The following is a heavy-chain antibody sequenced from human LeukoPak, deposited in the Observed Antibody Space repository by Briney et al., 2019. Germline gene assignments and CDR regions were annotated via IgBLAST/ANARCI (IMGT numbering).Heavy chain of an antibody. D-gene: IGHD6-19*01. V-gene: IGHV3-21*01. CDR3: AIIAVAHTGFDY. CDR2: ISSSSSYI. Sequence: GGSLRLSCAASGFTFSSYSMNWARQAPGKGLEWVSSISSSSSYIYHADSVKGRFTISRDNAKNSLYLQMNSLRAEDTAVYYCAIIAVAHTGFDYWGQGTLVTVSS. J-gene: IGHJ4*02. CDR1: GFTFSSYS.